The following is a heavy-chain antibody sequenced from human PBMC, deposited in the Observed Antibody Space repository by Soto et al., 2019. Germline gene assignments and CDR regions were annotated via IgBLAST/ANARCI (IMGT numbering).Heavy chain of an antibody. CDR1: GGTFSSYA. J-gene: IGHJ6*01. D-gene: IGHD1-1*01. CDR2: IIPIFGTA. V-gene: IGHV1-69*12. CDR3: ASRTTVTKLGDYGMDV. Sequence: QVQLVQSGAEVKKPGSSVKVSCKASGGTFSSYAISWVRQAPGQGLEWMGGIIPIFGTANYAQKFQGRVTITAEETTSSHYMELSSLRSEDTAVYYCASRTTVTKLGDYGMDVWGQGTTVTVSS.